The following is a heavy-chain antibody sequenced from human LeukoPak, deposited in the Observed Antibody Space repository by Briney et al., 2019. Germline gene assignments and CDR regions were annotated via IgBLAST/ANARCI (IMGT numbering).Heavy chain of an antibody. J-gene: IGHJ4*02. Sequence: SETLSLTCTVSGGSISSGDYYWSWIRQPPGKGLEWIGYIYYSGSTYYNPSLKSRVTISVDTSKNQFSLKLSSVTAADTAVYYCARGNGGDYDYVWGSYPLPVYWGQGTLVTVSS. CDR3: ARGNGGDYDYVWGSYPLPVY. D-gene: IGHD3-16*02. CDR2: IYYSGST. CDR1: GGSISSGDYY. V-gene: IGHV4-30-4*08.